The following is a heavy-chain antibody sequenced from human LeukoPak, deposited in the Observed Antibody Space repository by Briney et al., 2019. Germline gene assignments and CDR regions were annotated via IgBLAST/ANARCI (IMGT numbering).Heavy chain of an antibody. D-gene: IGHD2-2*01. J-gene: IGHJ5*02. Sequence: SETLSLTCAVYGGSFSGYYWSWIRQPPGRGLEWIGEINHSGSTNYNPSLKSRVTISVDTSKNQFSLKLSSVTAADTAVYYCAGRLLVVPAAPWWFDPWGQGTLVTVSS. CDR1: GGSFSGYY. V-gene: IGHV4-34*01. CDR2: INHSGST. CDR3: AGRLLVVPAAPWWFDP.